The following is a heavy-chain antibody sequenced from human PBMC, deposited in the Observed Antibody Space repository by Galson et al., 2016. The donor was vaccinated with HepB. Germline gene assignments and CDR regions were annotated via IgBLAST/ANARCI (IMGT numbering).Heavy chain of an antibody. Sequence: CAISGDSVSSNSAGWYWIRQTPSRGLECLGRTYYRSNWHNDYAESVKSRITINPDTSKNQFSLHLNSVTPEDTAAYYCARSYLLGRGFGWWGQGTLVTVSS. CDR3: ARSYLLGRGFGW. D-gene: IGHD7-27*01. CDR1: GDSVSSNSAG. J-gene: IGHJ4*02. V-gene: IGHV6-1*01. CDR2: TYYRSNWHN.